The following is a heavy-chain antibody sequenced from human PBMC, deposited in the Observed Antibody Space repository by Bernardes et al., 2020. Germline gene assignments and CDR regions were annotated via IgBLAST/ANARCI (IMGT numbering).Heavy chain of an antibody. CDR2: IIPIFGTA. CDR3: AKCSYGSGRLGGYYYYNMDV. CDR1: GDTFSNYA. D-gene: IGHD3-10*01. J-gene: IGHJ6*03. V-gene: IGHV1-69*13. Sequence: SVKVSCKASGDTFSNYAISWVRQAPGQGVDWMGGIIPIFGTANYAQKFQGRVTITADEFTSTAYMELSSLRSEDTAVYYCAKCSYGSGRLGGYYYYNMDVWGKGTTVTVSS.